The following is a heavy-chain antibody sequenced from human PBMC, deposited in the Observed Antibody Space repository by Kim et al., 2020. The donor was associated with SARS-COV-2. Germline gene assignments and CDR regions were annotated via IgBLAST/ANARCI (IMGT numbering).Heavy chain of an antibody. V-gene: IGHV1-69*04. CDR2: IIPILGIA. D-gene: IGHD4-17*01. CDR3: ANHGHYGDVQGGAFDI. CDR1: GGTFSSYA. J-gene: IGHJ3*02. Sequence: SVKVSCKASGGTFSSYAISWVRQAPGQGLEWMGRIIPILGIANYAQKFQGRVTITADKSTSTAYMELSSLRSEDTAVYYCANHGHYGDVQGGAFDIWGQGTMVTVSS.